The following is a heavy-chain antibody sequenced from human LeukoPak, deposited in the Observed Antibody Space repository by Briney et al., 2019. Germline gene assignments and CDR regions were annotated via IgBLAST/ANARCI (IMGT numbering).Heavy chain of an antibody. CDR2: LSGNGDGQ. J-gene: IGHJ5*02. V-gene: IGHV3-23*01. D-gene: IGHD1-14*01. CDR1: GFTSTNYG. CDR3: AKGCQCPSGLSSWFDP. Sequence: GGSLRLSCSASGFTSTNYGMSWVRQAPGKGLEWVAGLSGNGDGQFYADSVEGRFTISRDISNNTWYLQMNSLRAEDTAVYYCAKGCQCPSGLSSWFDPRGQGTLVAVSS.